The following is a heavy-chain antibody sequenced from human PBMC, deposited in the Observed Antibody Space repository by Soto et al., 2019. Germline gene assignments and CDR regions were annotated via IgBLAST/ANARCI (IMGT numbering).Heavy chain of an antibody. Sequence: QVQLVESGGGLARPGGSLRLSCAASGFTFHHYYMSWIRQAPGKGLEWVSYISGTGNTIYNADSVKGRFTISRDNAEDSLFLQMDSLRADATAVYYCVRSQGGLLSDPFDHWGQGTLVTVSS. CDR2: ISGTGNTI. V-gene: IGHV3-11*01. CDR1: GFTFHHYY. CDR3: VRSQGGLLSDPFDH. D-gene: IGHD3-10*01. J-gene: IGHJ4*02.